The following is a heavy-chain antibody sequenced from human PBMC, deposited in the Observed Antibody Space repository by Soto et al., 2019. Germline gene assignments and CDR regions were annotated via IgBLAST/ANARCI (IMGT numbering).Heavy chain of an antibody. Sequence: SETLSLTCTVSGGSISSSSYYWGWIRQPPGKRIEWIGSIYYSGSTYYNLSLKSRVTISVDTSKNQFSLKLSSVTAADTAVYYFARHELAARGKYSSRNWFDPWGQGSLVTVSS. CDR3: ARHELAARGKYSSRNWFDP. J-gene: IGHJ5*02. CDR1: GGSISSSSYY. CDR2: IYYSGST. D-gene: IGHD6-6*01. V-gene: IGHV4-39*01.